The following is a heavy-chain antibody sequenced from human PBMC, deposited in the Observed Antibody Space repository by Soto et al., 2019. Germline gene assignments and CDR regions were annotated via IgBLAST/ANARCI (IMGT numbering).Heavy chain of an antibody. CDR1: GYTFTSYY. J-gene: IGHJ6*02. CDR2: INPSGGST. V-gene: IGHV1-46*01. Sequence: ASVKVSCKASGYTFTSYYIHWVRQAPGQGLEWMGIINPSGGSTSYAQKFQGRVTMTRDTSTSTVYMELSSLRSEDTAVYYCARDQYCISTSCPYYYYGMDVWGQGTTVTVSS. D-gene: IGHD2-2*01. CDR3: ARDQYCISTSCPYYYYGMDV.